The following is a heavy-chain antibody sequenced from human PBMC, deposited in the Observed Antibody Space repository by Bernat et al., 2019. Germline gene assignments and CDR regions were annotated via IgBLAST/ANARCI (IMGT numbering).Heavy chain of an antibody. J-gene: IGHJ4*02. CDR1: GFTFSSYS. D-gene: IGHD6-25*01. Sequence: EVQLVESGGGLVKPGGSLRLSCAASGFTFSSYSMNWVRQAPGKGLEWVSSISSSSSYIYYAASVKGRFTISRDNAKNSLYLQMNSLRAEDTAVYYCAGAPGRSGDYWGQGTLVTVSS. CDR2: ISSSSSYI. V-gene: IGHV3-21*01. CDR3: AGAPGRSGDY.